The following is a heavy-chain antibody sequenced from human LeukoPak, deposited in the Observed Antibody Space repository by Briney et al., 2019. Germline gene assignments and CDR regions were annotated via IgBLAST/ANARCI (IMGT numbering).Heavy chain of an antibody. CDR1: GGSITPYY. V-gene: IGHV4-59*01. D-gene: IGHD4-23*01. CDR3: ARGPGGFTSWFDP. Sequence: KPSETLSLTCSVSGGSITPYYLTWIRQPPGKGLEWIGYVSYTGITNYNPSLKSRVTISVDTSKNQFSLKLSSVTAADPAVYYCARGPGGFTSWFDPWGQGTLVTVSS. CDR2: VSYTGIT. J-gene: IGHJ5*02.